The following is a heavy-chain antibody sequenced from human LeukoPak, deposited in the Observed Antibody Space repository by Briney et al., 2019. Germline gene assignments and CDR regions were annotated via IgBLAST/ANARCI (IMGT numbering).Heavy chain of an antibody. D-gene: IGHD2-21*02. CDR2: IFYSGPG. V-gene: IGHV4-59*01. CDR1: GGSISGYY. Sequence: SETLSLTCSVSGGSISGYYWSWIRQPPGKGLEWHGSIFYSGPGHYNPSLKSRVLFSVDTPKHHFSLKLNYVTAADTACYYCARYHSVSGDCNHLDKWGRGALVGVCS. CDR3: ARYHSVSGDCNHLDK. J-gene: IGHJ4*02.